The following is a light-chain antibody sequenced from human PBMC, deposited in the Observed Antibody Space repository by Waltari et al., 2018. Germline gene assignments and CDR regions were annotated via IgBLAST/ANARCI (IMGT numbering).Light chain of an antibody. CDR2: QDS. J-gene: IGLJ3*02. CDR1: ALPNQK. CDR3: QSADSSDTYVL. V-gene: IGLV3-25*03. Sequence: SYELTQPPSVSVSPGQTARITFTGDALPNQKVYWYQQKTDQAPGLGIYQDSERPSGIPERFSGSTSGTTGTLTISGVQAEDEADYYCQSADSSDTYVLFGGGTKVTVL.